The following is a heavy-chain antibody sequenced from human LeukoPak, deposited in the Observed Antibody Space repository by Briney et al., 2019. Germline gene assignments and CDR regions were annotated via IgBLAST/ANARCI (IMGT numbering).Heavy chain of an antibody. D-gene: IGHD4-17*01. CDR3: ARGSDYGAQGVDY. J-gene: IGHJ4*02. V-gene: IGHV4-59*01. CDR2: IYYSGST. Sequence: SETLSLTCTVSGGSISSYYWSWIRQPPGKGLEWIGYIYYSGSTNYNSSLKSRVTISVDTSKNQFSLKLSSVTAADTAVYYCARGSDYGAQGVDYWGQGTLVTVSS. CDR1: GGSISSYY.